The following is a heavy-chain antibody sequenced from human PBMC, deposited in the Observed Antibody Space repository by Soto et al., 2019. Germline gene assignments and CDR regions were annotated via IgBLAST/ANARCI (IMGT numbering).Heavy chain of an antibody. CDR3: ARDDYGGNAGDAFDI. CDR2: INPSGGST. Sequence: ASVKVSCKASGYTFTSYYMHWVRRAPGQGLEWMGIINPSGGSTSYAQKFQGRVTMTRDTSTSTVYMELSSLRSEDTAVYYCARDDYGGNAGDAFDIWGQGTMVTVSS. V-gene: IGHV1-46*01. D-gene: IGHD4-17*01. CDR1: GYTFTSYY. J-gene: IGHJ3*02.